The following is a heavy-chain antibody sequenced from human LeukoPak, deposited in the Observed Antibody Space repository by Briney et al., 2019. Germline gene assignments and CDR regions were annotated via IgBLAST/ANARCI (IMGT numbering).Heavy chain of an antibody. J-gene: IGHJ4*02. CDR3: ARLYCSGATCYANLDY. D-gene: IGHD2-15*01. Sequence: GGSLRLSCAASGFTFSTYWMSWVRQAPGQGLEWVANIKQDGSQTYYVDSVRGRATISRDNAKNSLYLQMNSLTAEDTAVYYCARLYCSGATCYANLDYWGQGTLVAVSS. CDR2: IKQDGSQT. CDR1: GFTFSTYW. V-gene: IGHV3-7*04.